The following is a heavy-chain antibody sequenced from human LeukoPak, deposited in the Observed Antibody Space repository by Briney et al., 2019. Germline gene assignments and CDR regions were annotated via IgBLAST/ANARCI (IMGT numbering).Heavy chain of an antibody. D-gene: IGHD6-19*01. V-gene: IGHV3-21*01. J-gene: IGHJ4*02. Sequence: GGSLRLSCAASGFTFSSYSMNWVRQAPGKGLEWVSSISSSSSYIYYADSVKGRFTISRDKAKNSLYLQMVRLRDEETAVYYCARGESARGWLIDYWGQGTLVTVSS. CDR3: ARGESARGWLIDY. CDR2: ISSSSSYI. CDR1: GFTFSSYS.